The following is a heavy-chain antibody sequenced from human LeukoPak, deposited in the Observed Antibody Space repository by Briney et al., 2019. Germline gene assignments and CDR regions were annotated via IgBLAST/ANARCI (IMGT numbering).Heavy chain of an antibody. Sequence: GGSLRLSCAASGFTFSTYWMSWVRQAPGKGLEWVANIKQDGSEKHYVDSVKGRFTISRDNAKNSLYLQMNSLRVEDTAVYYCARAGYYYYYYGMDVWGQGTTVTVSS. D-gene: IGHD1-14*01. J-gene: IGHJ6*02. CDR3: ARAGYYYYYYGMDV. CDR2: IKQDGSEK. CDR1: GFTFSTYW. V-gene: IGHV3-7*01.